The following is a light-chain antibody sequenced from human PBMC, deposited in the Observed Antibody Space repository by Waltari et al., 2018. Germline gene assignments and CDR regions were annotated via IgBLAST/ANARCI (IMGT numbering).Light chain of an antibody. Sequence: IVLTQSPATLSLSLGERATLSCRASQSVSSYLAWYQQKTGQAPRLLIYDASNRATGIPARFSGSGSGTDFTLTISSLEPEDFAVYYCQQRTNWPPLTFGGGTKVEIK. CDR2: DAS. J-gene: IGKJ4*01. CDR1: QSVSSY. V-gene: IGKV3-11*01. CDR3: QQRTNWPPLT.